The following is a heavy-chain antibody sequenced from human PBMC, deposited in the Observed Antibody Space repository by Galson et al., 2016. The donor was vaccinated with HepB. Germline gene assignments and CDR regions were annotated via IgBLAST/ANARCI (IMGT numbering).Heavy chain of an antibody. V-gene: IGHV4-30-2*01. J-gene: IGHJ4*02. CDR2: IYQGETA. Sequence: TSGGFSWNWIRQPPGKGLEWIGYIYQGETAYYTPSLRSRVTMALHRTNNLFSLKLSSVTAADTAVYYCARGTYDFWSGFSPTEYYFDYWGQGALVAVSS. D-gene: IGHD3-3*01. CDR3: ARGTYDFWSGFSPTEYYFDY. CDR1: TSGGFS.